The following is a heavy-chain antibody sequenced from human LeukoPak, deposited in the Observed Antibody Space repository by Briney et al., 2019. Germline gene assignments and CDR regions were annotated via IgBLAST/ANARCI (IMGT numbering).Heavy chain of an antibody. V-gene: IGHV1-2*02. CDR1: GYTFTGYY. D-gene: IGHD2-2*03. Sequence: ASVKVSCKASGYTFTGYYMHWVRQAPGQGLEWMGWINPNSGGTNYAQKFQGRVTMTRDTSTSTAYMELSRLRSDDTAVYYCARAPGYCSSTSCPNWFDPWGQGTLVTVSS. CDR3: ARAPGYCSSTSCPNWFDP. J-gene: IGHJ5*02. CDR2: INPNSGGT.